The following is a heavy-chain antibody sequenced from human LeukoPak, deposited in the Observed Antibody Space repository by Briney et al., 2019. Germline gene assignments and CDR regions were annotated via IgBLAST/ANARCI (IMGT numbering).Heavy chain of an antibody. Sequence: SETLSLTCAVYGGSFSGYYWSWLRQPPGKGLEWIGEINHSGSTNYNPSLKSRVTISVDTSKNQFSLKLSSVTAADTALYYCARGGVYCSGGSCYVYDYWGQGTLVTVSS. CDR1: GGSFSGYY. D-gene: IGHD2-15*01. CDR2: INHSGST. V-gene: IGHV4-34*01. J-gene: IGHJ4*02. CDR3: ARGGVYCSGGSCYVYDY.